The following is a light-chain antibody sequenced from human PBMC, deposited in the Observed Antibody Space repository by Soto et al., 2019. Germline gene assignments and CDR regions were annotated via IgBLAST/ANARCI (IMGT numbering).Light chain of an antibody. J-gene: IGKJ1*01. CDR3: QHYNSYSEA. CDR1: QTISSW. V-gene: IGKV1-5*03. Sequence: DIRMTQSPSTLSGSVGDRVTITCRASQTISSWLAWYQQKPGKAPKLLIYKASTLKSGVPSRFSGSGSGTEFTLTISSLRPDDFATYYCQHYNSYSEAFGQGTKVDIK. CDR2: KAS.